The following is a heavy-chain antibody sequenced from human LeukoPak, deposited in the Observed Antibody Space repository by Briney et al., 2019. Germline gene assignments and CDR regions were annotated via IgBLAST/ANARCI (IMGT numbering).Heavy chain of an antibody. V-gene: IGHV3-11*04. CDR3: ARDAYDSSGYYYV. CDR1: GFTFDDYG. D-gene: IGHD3-22*01. Sequence: GGSLRLSCAASGFTFDDYGMSWVRQAPGKGLEWVSYISSSGSTIYYADSVKGRFTISRDNAKNSLYLQMNSLRAEDTAVYYCARDAYDSSGYYYVWGQGTLVTVSS. J-gene: IGHJ4*02. CDR2: ISSSGSTI.